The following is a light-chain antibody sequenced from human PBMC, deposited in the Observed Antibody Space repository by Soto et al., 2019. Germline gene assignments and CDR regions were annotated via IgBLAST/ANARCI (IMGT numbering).Light chain of an antibody. CDR3: QKYNIAPSWT. CDR2: DAS. J-gene: IGKJ1*01. Sequence: DIQMTQSPSSLSAFVGDRVTITCQASQDITNYLNWYQQKPGRAPRLLLYDASSLETGVPSRFSGSGSGRDFTPTISSLQPEDVATYYCQKYNIAPSWTFGQGTKVDIK. V-gene: IGKV1-33*01. CDR1: QDITNY.